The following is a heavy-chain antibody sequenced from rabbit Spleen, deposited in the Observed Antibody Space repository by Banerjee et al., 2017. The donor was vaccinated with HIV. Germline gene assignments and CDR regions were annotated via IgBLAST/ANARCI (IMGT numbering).Heavy chain of an antibody. CDR1: GFSFSVKHI. Sequence: QEQLVESGGGLVQPEGSLTLTCTASGFSFSVKHIMCWVRQAPGKGLEWIGCINTDSGNNVYANWAKGRSTISKTSSTTVTLQMTSLTAADTATYFCARNYVNAFDPWGPGTLVTV. CDR3: ARNYVNAFDP. J-gene: IGHJ2*01. V-gene: IGHV1S45*01. D-gene: IGHD1-1*01. CDR2: INTDSGNN.